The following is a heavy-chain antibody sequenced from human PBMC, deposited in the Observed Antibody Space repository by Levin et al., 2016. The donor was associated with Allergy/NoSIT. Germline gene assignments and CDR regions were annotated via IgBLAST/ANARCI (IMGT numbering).Heavy chain of an antibody. CDR1: GYTLTDMS. CDR2: LDPEDGET. D-gene: IGHD3-9*01. V-gene: IGHV1-24*01. J-gene: IGHJ4*02. CDR3: ATSSGLDWFNFDY. Sequence: ASVKVSCKVSGYTLTDMSMHWVRQAPGKGLEWMGGLDPEDGETIYAQKFQGRLTVTEDTSADTAYMELRSLRSDDTAVYYCATSSGLDWFNFDYWGQGTLVTVSS.